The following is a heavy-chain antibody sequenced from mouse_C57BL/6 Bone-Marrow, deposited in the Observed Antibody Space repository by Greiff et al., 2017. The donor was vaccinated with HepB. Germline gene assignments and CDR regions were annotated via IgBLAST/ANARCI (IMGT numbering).Heavy chain of an antibody. CDR1: GYTFTSYW. J-gene: IGHJ2*01. D-gene: IGHD1-1*01. CDR3: ARTTVVAPRSDFDY. CDR2: IYPGSGST. Sequence: VQLQQPGAELVKPGASVKMSCKASGYTFTSYWITWVKQRPGQGLEWIGDIYPGSGSTNYNEKFKSKATLTVDTSSSTAYMQLSSLTSEDSAVYYCARTTVVAPRSDFDYWGQGTTLTVSS. V-gene: IGHV1-55*01.